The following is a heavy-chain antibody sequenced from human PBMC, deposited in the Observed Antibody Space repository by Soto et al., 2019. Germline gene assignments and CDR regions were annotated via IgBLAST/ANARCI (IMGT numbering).Heavy chain of an antibody. CDR1: GGSISSGGYY. J-gene: IGHJ3*02. CDR2: IYYSGST. CDR3: ARDGLGYYDSSGYYSGPDAFDI. D-gene: IGHD3-22*01. V-gene: IGHV4-31*03. Sequence: TLSLTCTVSGGSISSGGYYWSWIRQHPGKGLEWIGYIYYSGSTYYNPSLKSRVTISVDTSKNQFSLKLSSVTAAETAVYYCARDGLGYYDSSGYYSGPDAFDIWGRGTMVTVSS.